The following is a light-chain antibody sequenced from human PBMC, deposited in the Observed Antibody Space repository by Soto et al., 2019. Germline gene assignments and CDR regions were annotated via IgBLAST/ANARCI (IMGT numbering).Light chain of an antibody. CDR1: GSDVGGYNY. V-gene: IGLV2-11*01. CDR3: CSYAGSNTLL. Sequence: QSVLTQPRSVSGSPGQSVTISCTGTGSDVGGYNYVSWYQQHPGKAPKLMIYDVTKPPSGVPDRFSGSKSGSTASLTIAGLQAEDEADYYCCSYAGSNTLLFGGGTKLTVL. CDR2: DVT. J-gene: IGLJ2*01.